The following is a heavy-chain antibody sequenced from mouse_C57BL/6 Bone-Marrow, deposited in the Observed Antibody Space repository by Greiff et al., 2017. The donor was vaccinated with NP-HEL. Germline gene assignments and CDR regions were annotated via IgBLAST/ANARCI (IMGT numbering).Heavy chain of an antibody. J-gene: IGHJ4*01. D-gene: IGHD2-2*01. CDR1: GYTFTSYT. V-gene: IGHV1-4*01. CDR3: ARALRLLWLRRRAMDY. Sequence: QVQLKESGAELARPGASVKMSCKASGYTFTSYTMHWVKQRPGQGLEWIGYINPSSGYTKYNQKFMDKATLTADKSSSTAYMQLSSLTSEDSAVYYCARALRLLWLRRRAMDYWGQGTSVTVSS. CDR2: INPSSGYT.